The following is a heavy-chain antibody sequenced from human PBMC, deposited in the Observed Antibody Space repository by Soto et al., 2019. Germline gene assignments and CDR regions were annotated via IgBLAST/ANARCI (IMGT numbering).Heavy chain of an antibody. J-gene: IGHJ6*02. Sequence: GGSLRLSCAASGFTFSSYGMHWVRQAPGKGLEWVAVISYDGSNKYYADSVKGRFTISRDNSKNTLYLQMNSLRAEDTAVYYCAKDLLNTAMARTEDYGMDVWGQGTTVTVSS. CDR3: AKDLLNTAMARTEDYGMDV. CDR1: GFTFSSYG. CDR2: ISYDGSNK. D-gene: IGHD5-18*01. V-gene: IGHV3-30*18.